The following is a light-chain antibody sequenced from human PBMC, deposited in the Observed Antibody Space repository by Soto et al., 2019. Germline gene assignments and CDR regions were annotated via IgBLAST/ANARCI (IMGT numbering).Light chain of an antibody. Sequence: EVVMTQSPPTLSVSPGERATLSCRASQSVSNKLAWYQQKPGQAPRLLIYGASTRATGIPDRFSGSGSGTDFTLTISRLEPEDFAVYYCQQYGSSPLITFGQGTRLEI. CDR1: QSVSNK. CDR2: GAS. V-gene: IGKV3-20*01. CDR3: QQYGSSPLIT. J-gene: IGKJ5*01.